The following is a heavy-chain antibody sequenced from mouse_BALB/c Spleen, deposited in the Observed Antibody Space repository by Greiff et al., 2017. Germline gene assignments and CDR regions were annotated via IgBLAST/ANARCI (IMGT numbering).Heavy chain of an antibody. Sequence: QVQLKQPGAELVKPGAPVKLSCKASGYTFTSYWMNWVKQRPGRGLEWIGRIDPSDSETHYNQKFKDKATLTVDKSSSTAYIQLSSLTSEYSAVYYCARGIHYYGPWYFDVWGAGTTVTVSS. V-gene: IGHV1-69*02. CDR3: ARGIHYYGPWYFDV. D-gene: IGHD1-2*01. CDR2: IDPSDSET. CDR1: GYTFTSYW. J-gene: IGHJ1*01.